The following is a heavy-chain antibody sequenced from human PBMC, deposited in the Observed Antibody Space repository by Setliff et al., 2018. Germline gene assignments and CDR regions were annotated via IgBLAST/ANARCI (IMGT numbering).Heavy chain of an antibody. CDR3: ARGTAAGTHYYYGMDV. Sequence: GASVKVSCKASGYTFTSYDINWVRQATGQGPEWMGWMNPNSGNTGYAQKFQGRVTMTRNTSISTAYMELSSLRSEDTAVYCCARGTAAGTHYYYGMDVWGQGTTVTVSS. CDR2: MNPNSGNT. CDR1: GYTFTSYD. J-gene: IGHJ6*02. V-gene: IGHV1-8*01. D-gene: IGHD6-13*01.